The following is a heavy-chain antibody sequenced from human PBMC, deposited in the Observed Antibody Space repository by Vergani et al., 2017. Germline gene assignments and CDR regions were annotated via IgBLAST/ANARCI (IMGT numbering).Heavy chain of an antibody. CDR1: GYSFTSYY. J-gene: IGHJ3*02. D-gene: IGHD3-22*01. V-gene: IGHV5-51*01. CDR3: ARQATRGYYDSSGHKGAFDI. Sequence: EVQLVLSGAEVKKRGESLKISCKGSGYSFTSYYIGWVRQMPGKGLEWMGIIYPGGSDTRYSPSIQGQVTIPAGKSISTAYLQWSSLKASDTAMYYCARQATRGYYDSSGHKGAFDIWGQGTMVTVSS. CDR2: IYPGGSDT.